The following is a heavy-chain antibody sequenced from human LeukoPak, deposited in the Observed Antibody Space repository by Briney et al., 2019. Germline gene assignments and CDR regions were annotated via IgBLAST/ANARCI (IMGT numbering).Heavy chain of an antibody. D-gene: IGHD6-13*01. V-gene: IGHV1-69*04. J-gene: IGHJ1*01. CDR2: IIPILGIA. Sequence: ASVKVSCKASGGTFSSYAISWVRQAPGQGLEWMGRIIPILGIANYAQKFQGRVTITADKSTSTAYMELSSLRSEDTAVYYCARYSSSWYGYFQHWGPGTLVTVSS. CDR3: ARYSSSWYGYFQH. CDR1: GGTFSSYA.